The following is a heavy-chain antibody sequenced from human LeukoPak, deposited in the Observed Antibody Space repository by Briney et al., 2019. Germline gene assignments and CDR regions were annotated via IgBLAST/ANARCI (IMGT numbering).Heavy chain of an antibody. CDR2: IYPRDGST. V-gene: IGHV1-46*01. J-gene: IGHJ4*02. CDR1: GYSFTSNH. CDR3: ARDQEAFDY. Sequence: ASVTVSCTASGYSFTSNHIHWVRQAPGQGLEWMGMIYPRDGSTSYAQKFQGRVTVTRDTSTSTVHMELSGLRSEDTAVYYCARDQEAFDYWGQGTLVTVSS.